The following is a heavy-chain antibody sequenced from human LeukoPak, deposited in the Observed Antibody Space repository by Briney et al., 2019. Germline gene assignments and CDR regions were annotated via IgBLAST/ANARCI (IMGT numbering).Heavy chain of an antibody. CDR1: GYTFTSYD. V-gene: IGHV1-69*13. Sequence: GASVKVSCKASGYTFTSYDINWVRQATGQGLEWMGGIIPIFGTANYAQKFQGRVTITADESTSTAYMELSSLRSEDTAVYYCAKGSREGMMAIWGQGTMVTVSS. D-gene: IGHD3-16*01. CDR3: AKGSREGMMAI. J-gene: IGHJ3*02. CDR2: IIPIFGTA.